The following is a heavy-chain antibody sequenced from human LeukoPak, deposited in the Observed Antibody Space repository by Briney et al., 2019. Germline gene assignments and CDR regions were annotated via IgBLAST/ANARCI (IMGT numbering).Heavy chain of an antibody. D-gene: IGHD2-2*01. CDR1: GYTYTGYY. J-gene: IGHJ4*02. CDR3: ARVVPAATPDY. V-gene: IGHV1-2*02. Sequence: GSSVKVSCKASGYTYTGYYMHSVRQAPGQRLEGMGCINPNSGGTNYAQKFQGRVTMTRDTSISTAYMELSGLRSEDTALYYCARVVPAATPDYWGQGTLVTVSS. CDR2: INPNSGGT.